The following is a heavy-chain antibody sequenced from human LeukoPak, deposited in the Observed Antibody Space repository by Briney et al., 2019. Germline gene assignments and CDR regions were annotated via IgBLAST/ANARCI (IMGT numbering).Heavy chain of an antibody. D-gene: IGHD5-24*01. V-gene: IGHV1-2*02. Sequence: ASLKVSSEPSVYTFTVYYMRWVPHAPGEGRGWMGWINTDRVGTDCAQKLQGRVTMTRDTSISTAYMELSRLRSDDTAVYYCARASSEWDGYIFYYYYGMDVWGQGTTVTVSS. CDR1: VYTFTVYY. CDR3: ARASSEWDGYIFYYYYGMDV. CDR2: INTDRVGT. J-gene: IGHJ6*02.